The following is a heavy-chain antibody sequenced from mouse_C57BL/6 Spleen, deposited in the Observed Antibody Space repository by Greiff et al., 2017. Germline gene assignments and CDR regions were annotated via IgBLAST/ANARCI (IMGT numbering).Heavy chain of an antibody. V-gene: IGHV14-2*01. Sequence: VQLQQSGAELVKPGASVKLYCTASVFNIKDYYMPWVKQRTAQGLEWLGRIDPEDGETKYAPKFPGKATITADTSSNTADLQLSSLTSEDTAVYYCARWEDGYYGAYWGQGTLVTVSA. CDR1: VFNIKDYY. D-gene: IGHD2-3*01. CDR3: ARWEDGYYGAY. J-gene: IGHJ3*01. CDR2: IDPEDGET.